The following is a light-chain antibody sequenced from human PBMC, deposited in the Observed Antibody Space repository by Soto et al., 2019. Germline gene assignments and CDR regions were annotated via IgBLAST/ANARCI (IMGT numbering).Light chain of an antibody. CDR2: TNN. Sequence: QLVLTQPPSASGTPGQRVTISCSGSSSNIGSNYVYWYQQLPGTAPKLLIHTNNQRPSGVPDRFSGSKSVTSASLAISGLRSEDEADYYCATWDDSLSAFYVFGTGTKLTVL. V-gene: IGLV1-47*02. CDR3: ATWDDSLSAFYV. J-gene: IGLJ1*01. CDR1: SSNIGSNY.